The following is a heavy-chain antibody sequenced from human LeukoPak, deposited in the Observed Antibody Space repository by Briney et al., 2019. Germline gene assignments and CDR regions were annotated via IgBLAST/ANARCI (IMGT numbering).Heavy chain of an antibody. Sequence: SETLSLTCTVSGGSISSYYWSWIRQPPGKGLEWIGYIYYSGSTYYNPSLKSRVTISVDTSKNQFSLKLSSVTAADTAVYYCARDTRERYSYGPYWYFDLWGRGTLVTVSS. CDR1: GGSISSYY. CDR2: IYYSGST. V-gene: IGHV4-59*08. D-gene: IGHD5-18*01. CDR3: ARDTRERYSYGPYWYFDL. J-gene: IGHJ2*01.